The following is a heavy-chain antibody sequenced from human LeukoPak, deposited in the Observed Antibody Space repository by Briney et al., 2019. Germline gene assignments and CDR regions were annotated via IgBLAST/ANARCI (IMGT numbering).Heavy chain of an antibody. J-gene: IGHJ4*02. CDR3: AREYCSSGFDY. Sequence: GGSLRLSCAASGFTFSSYAMHWVRQAPGKGLEWVAVISYDGSNKYYADSVKGRFTISRDNSKNTLYLQMNSLRAEDTAVYYCAREYCSSGFDYWGQGTLVTVSS. V-gene: IGHV3-30*04. D-gene: IGHD6-13*01. CDR1: GFTFSSYA. CDR2: ISYDGSNK.